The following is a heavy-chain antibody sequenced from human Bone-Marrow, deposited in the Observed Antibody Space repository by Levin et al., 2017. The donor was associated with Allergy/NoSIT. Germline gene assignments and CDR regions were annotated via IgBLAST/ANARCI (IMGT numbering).Heavy chain of an antibody. J-gene: IGHJ4*02. V-gene: IGHV3-30-3*01. Sequence: GESLKISCEASGFTFSGYPMHWVRQAPGKGLEWVALISYDGDNQYYADSVRGRFTISRENSKNMVYLQMSSLRPEDTALYYCARSLTGTGVFDYWGQGTLVTVSS. D-gene: IGHD1-7*01. CDR2: ISYDGDNQ. CDR1: GFTFSGYP. CDR3: ARSLTGTGVFDY.